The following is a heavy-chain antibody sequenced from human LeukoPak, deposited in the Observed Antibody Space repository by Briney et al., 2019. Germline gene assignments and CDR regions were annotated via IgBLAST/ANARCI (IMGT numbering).Heavy chain of an antibody. D-gene: IGHD1-1*01. CDR2: IYYSGST. Sequence: SETLSLTCTVSGGSISSSSYYWGWIRQPPGKGLEWIGSIYYSGSTYYNPSLKSRVTISVDTSKNQFSLKLSSVTAADTAVYYCARAGNNWSFDYWGQGTLVTVSS. CDR3: ARAGNNWSFDY. V-gene: IGHV4-39*01. CDR1: GGSISSSSYY. J-gene: IGHJ4*02.